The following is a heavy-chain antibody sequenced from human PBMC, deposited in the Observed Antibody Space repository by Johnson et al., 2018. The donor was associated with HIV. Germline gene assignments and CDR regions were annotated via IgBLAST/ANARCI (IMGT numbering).Heavy chain of an antibody. CDR2: ISYDGSNK. V-gene: IGHV3-30-3*01. CDR1: GFTFSSYA. D-gene: IGHD6-13*01. CDR3: ARGASAGSGAFDI. Sequence: QVQLVESGGGVVQPGRSLRLSCAASGFTFSSYAMHWVRQAPGKGLEWVAVISYDGSNKYYADSVKGRFTISRDNSKNTLYLQMNSLRAEDTAVYYCARGASAGSGAFDIWCQGTMVTVSS. J-gene: IGHJ3*02.